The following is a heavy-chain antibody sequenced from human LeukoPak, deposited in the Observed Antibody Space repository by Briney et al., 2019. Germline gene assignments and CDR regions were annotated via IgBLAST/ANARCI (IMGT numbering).Heavy chain of an antibody. J-gene: IGHJ3*02. CDR1: VFTFSSDG. CDR3: AKGRGRMTVVTIDAFDI. V-gene: IGHV3-30*02. D-gene: IGHD4-23*01. CDR2: LSCDGSNK. Sequence: GGSLRLSCVAPVFTFSSDGTHSVCEGLRAGLGWGALLSCDGSNKYYADSVKGRFTISRDNSKNTLYLQMNSLRAEDTAVYYCAKGRGRMTVVTIDAFDIWGQGTMVTVSS.